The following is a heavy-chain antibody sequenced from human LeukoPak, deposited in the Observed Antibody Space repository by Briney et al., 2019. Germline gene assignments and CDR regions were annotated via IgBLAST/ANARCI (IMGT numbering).Heavy chain of an antibody. CDR3: VKDHGAYDLDS. CDR2: IRSDGSTS. J-gene: IGHJ4*02. Sequence: GGSLRLSFAASGFTFSSYSMHWVRQAPGKGLQWVSHIRSDGSTSYCADSVKGRFTISRDNSKNTLYLQMNSLRPEDTAIYFCVKDHGAYDLDSWGQGTLVTVSS. D-gene: IGHD4-17*01. CDR1: GFTFSSYS. V-gene: IGHV3-30*02.